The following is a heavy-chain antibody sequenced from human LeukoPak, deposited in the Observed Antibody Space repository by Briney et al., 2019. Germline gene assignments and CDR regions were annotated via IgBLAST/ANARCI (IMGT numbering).Heavy chain of an antibody. CDR1: GGSISSYY. V-gene: IGHV4-4*07. J-gene: IGHJ4*02. CDR3: ARLGDGDNLRYFDY. D-gene: IGHD5-24*01. CDR2: IYTSGRT. Sequence: SETLSLTCTVSGGSISSYYWSWIRQPAGKGLEWIGRIYTSGRTNYNSSLKSRVTISVDTSKNQFSLKLSSVTAADTAVYYCARLGDGDNLRYFDYWGQGTLVTVSS.